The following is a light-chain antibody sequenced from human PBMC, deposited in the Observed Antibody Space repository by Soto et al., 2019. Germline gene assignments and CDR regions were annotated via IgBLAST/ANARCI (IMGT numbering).Light chain of an antibody. J-gene: IGLJ2*01. V-gene: IGLV2-14*01. CDR1: SSDIGTYNY. CDR2: DVN. CDR3: SSYTSSGSLA. Sequence: QSALTQPASVSGSPGQSIAISCTGTSSDIGTYNYVSWYQQHPGNAPKLMIYDVNNRPSGVSDRFSGSKSGNTASLTISGLQADDEADYYCSSYTSSGSLAFGGGTKVTVL.